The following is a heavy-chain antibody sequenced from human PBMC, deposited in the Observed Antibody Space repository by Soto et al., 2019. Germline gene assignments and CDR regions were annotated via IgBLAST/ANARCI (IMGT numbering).Heavy chain of an antibody. CDR1: GGSISSTSYY. J-gene: IGHJ6*02. V-gene: IGHV4-31*03. CDR2: IYYTGTT. CDR3: ARDDSGMDV. Sequence: QVQLQESGPGLVKPSQTLSLTCTVSGGSISSTSYYWTRIRQHPGKGLESIGYIYYTGTTYYNPSLKSRVTISIDTSKNQFSLKMTSVTAADTAVYYCARDDSGMDVWGQGTTVTVSS.